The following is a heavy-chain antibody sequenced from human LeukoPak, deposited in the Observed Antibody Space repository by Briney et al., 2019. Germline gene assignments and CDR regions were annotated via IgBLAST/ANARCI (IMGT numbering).Heavy chain of an antibody. CDR3: ARVGRIAAAGLTFDY. V-gene: IGHV4-30-2*01. D-gene: IGHD6-13*01. Sequence: PSETLSLTCTVSGGSISSGGYYWSWIRQPPGKGLEWIGYIYHSGSTYYNPSLKSRVTISVDRSKNQFSLKLSSVTAADTAVYYCARVGRIAAAGLTFDYWGQGTLVTVSS. J-gene: IGHJ4*02. CDR2: IYHSGST. CDR1: GGSISSGGYY.